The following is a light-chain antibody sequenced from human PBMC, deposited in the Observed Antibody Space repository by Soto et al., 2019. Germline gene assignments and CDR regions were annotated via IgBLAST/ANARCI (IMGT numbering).Light chain of an antibody. Sequence: DIQMTQSPSSLSASVGDRVIITCRASQSISSYLNWYQQKLGKAPKLLTYGASSLQSGVPSRFSASGSGTDFSLTISSLQPEDFATYYCQQTYSRWTFGQGTKVEV. J-gene: IGKJ1*01. V-gene: IGKV1-39*01. CDR3: QQTYSRWT. CDR1: QSISSY. CDR2: GAS.